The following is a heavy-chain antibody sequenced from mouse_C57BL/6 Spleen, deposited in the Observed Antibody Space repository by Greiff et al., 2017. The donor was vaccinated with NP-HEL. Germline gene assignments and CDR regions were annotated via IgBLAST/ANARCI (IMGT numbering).Heavy chain of an antibody. CDR2: ISDGGSYT. J-gene: IGHJ3*01. D-gene: IGHD1-1*01. Sequence: EVQLVESGGGLVKPGGSLKLSCAASGFTFSSYAMSWVRQTPEKRLEWVATISDGGSYTYYPDNVKGRFTISRDNAKNNLYLQMSHLKSEDTAMYYCAREVGSSWFAYWGQGTLVTVSA. CDR3: AREVGSSWFAY. V-gene: IGHV5-4*01. CDR1: GFTFSSYA.